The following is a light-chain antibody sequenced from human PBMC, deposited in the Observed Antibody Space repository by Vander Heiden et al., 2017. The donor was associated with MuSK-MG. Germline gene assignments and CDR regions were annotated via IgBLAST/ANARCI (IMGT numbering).Light chain of an antibody. CDR2: DNS. V-gene: IGLV1-40*01. CDR3: QSYDSSLSGSV. J-gene: IGLJ1*01. CDR1: SPNIGAGYD. Sequence: QSVLTQPPSVSGAPGQRVTMSCTGSSPNIGAGYDVPWYQQVPGTAPNLLIYDNSNRPSGVPDRFSGSKSGTSASLAITGLQAEDEADYYCQSYDSSLSGSVFGTGTKVTVL.